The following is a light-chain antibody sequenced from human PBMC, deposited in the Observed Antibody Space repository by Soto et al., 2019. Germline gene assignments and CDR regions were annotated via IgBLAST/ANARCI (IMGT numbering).Light chain of an antibody. CDR1: QGLVYSDGNTF. Sequence: DVVMTQSPLSLSVTLGQPASISCRSSQGLVYSDGNTFLNWFHQRPGQSPRRLIYQVSNRDSGVPDSFSGSGSSTDYTLTISRVEAEDVGIYYCVQGTHWPWTFGQGTKVEIK. V-gene: IGKV2-30*01. CDR3: VQGTHWPWT. CDR2: QVS. J-gene: IGKJ1*01.